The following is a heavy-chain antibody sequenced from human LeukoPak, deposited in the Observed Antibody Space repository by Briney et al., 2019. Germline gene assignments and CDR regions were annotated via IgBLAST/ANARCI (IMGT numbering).Heavy chain of an antibody. CDR2: ISYDGSNK. CDR1: GSTFSSYA. V-gene: IGHV3-30*04. Sequence: GGSLRLSCAASGSTFSSYAMHWVRQAPGKGLEWVAVISYDGSNKYYADSVKGRFTISRDNSKNTLYLQMNSLRAEDTAVYYCAGPIGYSGYDLVYWGQGTLVTVSS. J-gene: IGHJ4*02. D-gene: IGHD5-12*01. CDR3: AGPIGYSGYDLVY.